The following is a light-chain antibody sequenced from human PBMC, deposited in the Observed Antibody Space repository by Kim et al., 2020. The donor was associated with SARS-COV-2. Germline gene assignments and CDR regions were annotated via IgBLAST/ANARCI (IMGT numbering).Light chain of an antibody. CDR1: QSIDRW. V-gene: IGKV1-5*01. J-gene: IGKJ4*01. CDR3: QQYRSYPIT. Sequence: ASVGDRVTITWRASQSIDRWLAWYQEKPGKAPQVLIYAASALDSGVPSMFSGSRSGTEFTLTISSLQPDDFATYYCQQYRSYPITFCRGTKVDI. CDR2: AAS.